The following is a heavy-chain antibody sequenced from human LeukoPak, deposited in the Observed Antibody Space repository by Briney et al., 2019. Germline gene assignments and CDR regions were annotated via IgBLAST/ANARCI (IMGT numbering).Heavy chain of an antibody. CDR3: ARESTAGTDY. J-gene: IGHJ4*02. Sequence: SETLSLTCAVSGGSISSYYWSWIRQPPGKGLEWIGYIYYSGSTNYNPSLKSRVTISVDTSKNQFSLKLSSVTAADTAVYYCARESTAGTDYWGQGTLVTVSS. CDR1: GGSISSYY. V-gene: IGHV4-59*01. CDR2: IYYSGST. D-gene: IGHD6-13*01.